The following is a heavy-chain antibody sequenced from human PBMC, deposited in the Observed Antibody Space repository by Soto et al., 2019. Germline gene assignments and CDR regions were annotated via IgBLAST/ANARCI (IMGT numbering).Heavy chain of an antibody. J-gene: IGHJ4*02. V-gene: IGHV3-74*01. Sequence: GSLRLSCAASGFTLSSYWMHWVRQAPGKGLVWVSRINSDGSSTSYADSVKGRFTISRDNAKNTLYLQMNSLRAEDTAVYYCASVGGSGAFDYWGQGTLVTVSS. CDR1: GFTLSSYW. CDR3: ASVGGSGAFDY. CDR2: INSDGSST. D-gene: IGHD1-26*01.